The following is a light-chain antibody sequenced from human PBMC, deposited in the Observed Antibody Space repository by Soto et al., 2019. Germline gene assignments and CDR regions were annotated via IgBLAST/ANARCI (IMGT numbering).Light chain of an antibody. CDR1: QSINRW. J-gene: IGKJ1*01. CDR2: DAS. V-gene: IGKV1-5*01. Sequence: DIQLTQSPSTLSASIGDRVTITCRASQSINRWLAWYQQKPGKAPKLLIYDASSLESGVPSRFSGSRSGTDFTLTITSLQPDDFATYYCQHPRWTFGQGTKVDIK. CDR3: QHPRWT.